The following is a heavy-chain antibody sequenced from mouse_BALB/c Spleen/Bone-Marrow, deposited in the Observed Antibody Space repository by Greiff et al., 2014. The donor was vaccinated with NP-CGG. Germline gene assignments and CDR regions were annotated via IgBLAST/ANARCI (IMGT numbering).Heavy chain of an antibody. J-gene: IGHJ3*01. V-gene: IGHV3-6*02. Sequence: EVQLVESGPGLVKPSQSLSLTCSVTGYSITSGYYWNWIRQFPGNKLEWMGYISYDGSNNYNPSLKNRISITRDTPKNQFFLKLNSVTTEDTATYYCARDRVFAYWGQGTLVTVSA. D-gene: IGHD3-1*01. CDR3: ARDRVFAY. CDR1: GYSITSGYY. CDR2: ISYDGSN.